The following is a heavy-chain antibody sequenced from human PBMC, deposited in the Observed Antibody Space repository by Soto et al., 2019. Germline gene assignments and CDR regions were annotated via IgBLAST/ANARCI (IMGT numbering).Heavy chain of an antibody. CDR1: GYTFTSYG. D-gene: IGHD2-2*02. J-gene: IGHJ3*02. CDR3: AREGTIRTDAFDI. Sequence: QVPLVQSGAEVKKPGASVKVSCKASGYTFTSYGISWVRQGPGQGLEWMGWISADTGNTNYAQKLQDRVTMTTDTSTTTAYMELRSLTSDDTALYFCAREGTIRTDAFDIWGQGTIVTVSS. V-gene: IGHV1-18*04. CDR2: ISADTGNT.